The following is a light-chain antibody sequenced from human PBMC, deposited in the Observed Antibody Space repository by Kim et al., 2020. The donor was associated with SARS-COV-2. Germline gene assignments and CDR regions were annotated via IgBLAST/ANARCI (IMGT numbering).Light chain of an antibody. CDR2: AAS. J-gene: IGKJ1*01. CDR1: QSISSY. V-gene: IGKV1-39*01. Sequence: DIQMTQSPFSLSASVGDRVTITCRASQSISSYLNWYQQKPGKAPKLLIYAASSLQSGVPSRFSGSGSGTDFTLTISSLQPEDFATYYGQQCYSTPWTFGEGTKVDIK. CDR3: QQCYSTPWT.